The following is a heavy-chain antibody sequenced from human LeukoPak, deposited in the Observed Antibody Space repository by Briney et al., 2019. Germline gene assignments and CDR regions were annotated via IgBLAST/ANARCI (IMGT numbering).Heavy chain of an antibody. CDR2: IYYSGST. Sequence: SETLSLTCSVSSGFISSYYWSWIRQPPGKGLEWIGYIYYSGSTNYNPSLKSRVTISVDTSKNQFSLKLSSVTAADTAVYYCARFTTENWFDPWGQGTLVTVSS. J-gene: IGHJ5*02. CDR3: ARFTTENWFDP. CDR1: SGFISSYY. D-gene: IGHD3-22*01. V-gene: IGHV4-59*01.